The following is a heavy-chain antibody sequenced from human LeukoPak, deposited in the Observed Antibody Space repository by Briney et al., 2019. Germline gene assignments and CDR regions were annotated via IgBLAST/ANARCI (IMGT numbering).Heavy chain of an antibody. CDR2: ISAYNGNT. Sequence: GASVKVSCKASGYTFTSYGISWVRQAPGQGLVWMGWISAYNGNTNYAQKLQGRVTMTTDTSTSTAYMELRSLRSDDTAVYYCARDHNPWARLRYFDWLSYGMDVWGQGTTVTVSS. J-gene: IGHJ6*02. D-gene: IGHD3-9*01. CDR3: ARDHNPWARLRYFDWLSYGMDV. V-gene: IGHV1-18*01. CDR1: GYTFTSYG.